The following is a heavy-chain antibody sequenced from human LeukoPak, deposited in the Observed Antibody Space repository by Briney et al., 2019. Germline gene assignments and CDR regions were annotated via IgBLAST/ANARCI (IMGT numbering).Heavy chain of an antibody. Sequence: GGSLRLSCAASGFTVSSNYMSWVRQAPGKGLEWVSVIYSGGSTYYADSVEGRFTISRDNSKNTLYLQMNSLRAEDTAVYYCARVRAVRGVDFDYWGQGTLVTVSS. CDR1: GFTVSSNY. CDR3: ARVRAVRGVDFDY. J-gene: IGHJ4*02. CDR2: IYSGGST. D-gene: IGHD3-10*01. V-gene: IGHV3-53*01.